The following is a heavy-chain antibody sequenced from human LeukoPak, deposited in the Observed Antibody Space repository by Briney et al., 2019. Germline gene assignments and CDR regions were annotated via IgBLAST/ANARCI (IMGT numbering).Heavy chain of an antibody. CDR3: AHRLGSFNRGRYRGEYFDY. CDR2: IYWDDDK. D-gene: IGHD3-10*01. V-gene: IGHV2-5*02. CDR1: GFSLTSSGVG. Sequence: SGPTLVNPTQTLTLTCTFSGFSLTSSGVGVGWIRQPPGTALEWLAVIYWDDDKRYSPSLKSRLTITKDTSKNQVVLTMTNIDPVEKATYYGAHRLGSFNRGRYRGEYFDYWGQGTLVTVSS. J-gene: IGHJ4*02.